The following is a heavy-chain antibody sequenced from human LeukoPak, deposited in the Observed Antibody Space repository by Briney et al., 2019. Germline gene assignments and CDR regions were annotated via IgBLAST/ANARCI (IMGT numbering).Heavy chain of an antibody. CDR3: ARVNSERRNYYGMDV. J-gene: IGHJ6*04. CDR1: GFTVSSNY. D-gene: IGHD4-23*01. V-gene: IGHV3-53*01. Sequence: GGSLRLSCAASGFTVSSNYMSWVRQAPGKGLEWVSVIYSGGCTYYADSVKGRFTISRDNSKNTLYLQMNSLRAEDTAVYYCARVNSERRNYYGMDVWGKGTTVTVSS. CDR2: IYSGGCT.